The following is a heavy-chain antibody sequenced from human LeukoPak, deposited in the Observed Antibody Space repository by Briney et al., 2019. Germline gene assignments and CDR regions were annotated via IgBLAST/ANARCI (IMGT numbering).Heavy chain of an antibody. J-gene: IGHJ1*01. D-gene: IGHD1-26*01. CDR2: INPNNGGT. Sequence: ASVKVSCKASEYTFTGSYMHWVRQAPGQGLEWMGWINPNNGGTNYAQKFQGRVAMTRDTSISTAYMELSRLRSDDTAVYYCARDWAWEQVWFQHWGQGTQVIVSS. CDR1: EYTFTGSY. V-gene: IGHV1-2*02. CDR3: ARDWAWEQVWFQH.